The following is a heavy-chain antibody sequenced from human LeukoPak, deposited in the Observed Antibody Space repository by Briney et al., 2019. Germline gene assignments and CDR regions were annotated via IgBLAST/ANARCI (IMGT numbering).Heavy chain of an antibody. J-gene: IGHJ4*02. CDR1: GYSISSGYY. CDR2: IFHSGST. D-gene: IGHD6-19*01. CDR3: ARDRDVAVAGPPGY. V-gene: IGHV4-38-2*02. Sequence: SETLSLTCAVSGYSISSGYYWGWIRQPPGKGLEWVGSIFHSGSTYYNPSLKSRVTISVDTSKNQFSLKLSSVTAADTAVYYCARDRDVAVAGPPGYWGQGTLVTVPS.